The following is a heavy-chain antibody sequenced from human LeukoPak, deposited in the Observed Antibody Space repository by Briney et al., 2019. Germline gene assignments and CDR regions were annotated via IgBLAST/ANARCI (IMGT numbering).Heavy chain of an antibody. D-gene: IGHD2-2*02. CDR2: IYSGGKT. CDR1: GFTVSSNY. Sequence: GGSLRLSCAASGFTVSSNYMSWVRQAPGKGLEWVSVIYSGGKTSYAASVKGRFTISRDNSKKTLYLQMNSLRAEDTAVYYCAREQIIVAAIYFDYWGQGTLVTVSS. V-gene: IGHV3-53*01. J-gene: IGHJ4*02. CDR3: AREQIIVAAIYFDY.